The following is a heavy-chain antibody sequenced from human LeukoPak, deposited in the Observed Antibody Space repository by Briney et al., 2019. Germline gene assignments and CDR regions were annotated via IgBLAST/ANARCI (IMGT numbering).Heavy chain of an antibody. D-gene: IGHD1-26*01. CDR3: ARYSGSYYYPPAWDL. CDR2: TSTSGGSA. J-gene: IGHJ4*02. Sequence: GESLRLSCAASGFTFSNNAMSWVRQAPGKGLEWVSATSTSGGSACYADSVKGRFTISRDNSKNTLYLQMDSLRADDTAVYYCARYSGSYYYPPAWDLWGQGTLVTVSS. V-gene: IGHV3-23*01. CDR1: GFTFSNNA.